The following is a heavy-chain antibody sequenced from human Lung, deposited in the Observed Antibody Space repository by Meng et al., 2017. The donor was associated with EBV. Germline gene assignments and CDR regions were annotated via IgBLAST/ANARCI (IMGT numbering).Heavy chain of an antibody. D-gene: IGHD3-10*01. CDR3: LRGSGGSV. CDR2: IPHRGSS. V-gene: IGHV4-4*02. CDR1: GDSITNHNW. J-gene: IGHJ1*01. Sequence: VEGRGSGQALGNPSHTLSLPCAVSGDSITNHNWGACVRQPPGKGREWIGEIPHRGSSAYNPSLKSLVSMSIDKSKNQFSLKLTSVTAADTAVYHCLRGSGGSVWGQGTLVTVSS.